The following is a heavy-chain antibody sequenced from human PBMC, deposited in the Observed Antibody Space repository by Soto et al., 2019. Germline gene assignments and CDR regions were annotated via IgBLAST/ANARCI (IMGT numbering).Heavy chain of an antibody. V-gene: IGHV3-33*01. CDR3: ARDLPRGGQWLPRGGMDV. J-gene: IGHJ6*02. CDR1: GFTFSSYG. D-gene: IGHD6-19*01. Sequence: QVQLVESGGGVVQPGRSLRLSCAASGFTFSSYGMHWVRQAPGKGLEWVAVIWYDGSNKYYADSVKGRFTISRDNSKNTLYLQMNGLRAEDTAGYYCARDLPRGGQWLPRGGMDVWGQGPTVTVSS. CDR2: IWYDGSNK.